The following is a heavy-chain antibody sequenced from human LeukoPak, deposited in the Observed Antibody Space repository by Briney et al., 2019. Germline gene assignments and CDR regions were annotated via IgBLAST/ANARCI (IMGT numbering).Heavy chain of an antibody. CDR1: GFTFSSYS. CDR3: ARRLYCSSTSCSYYFDY. D-gene: IGHD2-2*01. J-gene: IGHJ4*02. V-gene: IGHV3-21*01. Sequence: GGSLRLSCAASGFTFSSYSMNWVRQAPGKGLEWVPSISSSSSYIYYADSVKGRFTISRDNAKNSLYLQMNSLRAEDTAVYYCARRLYCSSTSCSYYFDYWGQGTLVTVSS. CDR2: ISSSSSYI.